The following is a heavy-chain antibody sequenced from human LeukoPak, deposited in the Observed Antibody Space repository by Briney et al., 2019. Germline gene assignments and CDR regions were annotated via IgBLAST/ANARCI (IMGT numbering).Heavy chain of an antibody. D-gene: IGHD1-26*01. V-gene: IGHV4-39*07. J-gene: IGHJ4*02. CDR3: ARGHWEQDTSTYAY. CDR2: FYYSGKT. Sequence: SETLSLTCSVSGGSISSANYYWGWIRQPPGKGLDWIGSFYYSGKTYYNPSLKSRVTISVDTSKNQFSLNLRFVTAADTAVYYCARGHWEQDTSTYAYWGQGSLVTVSS. CDR1: GGSISSANYY.